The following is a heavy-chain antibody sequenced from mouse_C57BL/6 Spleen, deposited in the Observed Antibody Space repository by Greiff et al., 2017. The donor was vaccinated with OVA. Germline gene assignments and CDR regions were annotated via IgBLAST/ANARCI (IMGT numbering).Heavy chain of an antibody. V-gene: IGHV3-6*01. Sequence: EVKLMESGPGLVKPSQSLSLTCSVTGYSITSGYYWNWIRQFPGNKLEWLGYISYDGSNNYTPSLQNRISITRDTSKHQFFLKLNSVTTEDTATYYCARAYEDGYAMDDWGQGTSGTVSS. D-gene: IGHD2-3*01. J-gene: IGHJ4*01. CDR3: ARAYEDGYAMDD. CDR1: GYSITSGYY. CDR2: ISYDGSN.